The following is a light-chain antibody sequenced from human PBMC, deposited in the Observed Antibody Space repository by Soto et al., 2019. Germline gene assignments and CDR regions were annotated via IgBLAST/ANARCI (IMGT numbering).Light chain of an antibody. Sequence: IGLTQSPGPLSLSPGERATLSCRSSQSVSSNYLAWYQQKSGQAPRLIMYGASSRATGIPDRFSGSGSGTDFTLTITRLEPEDVAVYFCLQYGGLPRTLGQGTKVDI. CDR3: LQYGGLPRT. V-gene: IGKV3-20*01. J-gene: IGKJ1*01. CDR2: GAS. CDR1: QSVSSNY.